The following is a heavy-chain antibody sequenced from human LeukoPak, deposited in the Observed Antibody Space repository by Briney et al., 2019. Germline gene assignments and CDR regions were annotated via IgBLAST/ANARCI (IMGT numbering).Heavy chain of an antibody. CDR3: ARDRLGIYAFDI. Sequence: GGSLRLSRAASGFTFSSYAMHWVRQAPGKGLEWVAVISYDGSNKYYADSVKGRFTISRDNSKNTLYLQMNSLRAEDTAVYYCARDRLGIYAFDIWGQGTMVTVSS. CDR2: ISYDGSNK. D-gene: IGHD7-27*01. CDR1: GFTFSSYA. V-gene: IGHV3-30-3*01. J-gene: IGHJ3*02.